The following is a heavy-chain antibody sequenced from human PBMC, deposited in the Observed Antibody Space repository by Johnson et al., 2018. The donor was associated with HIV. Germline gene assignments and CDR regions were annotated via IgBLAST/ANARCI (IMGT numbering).Heavy chain of an antibody. CDR2: IRYDGSNK. J-gene: IGHJ3*02. D-gene: IGHD1-26*01. CDR1: GFTFSSYG. Sequence: QVQLVESGGGVVQPGGSLRLSCAASGFTFSSYGMHWVRQAPGKGLEWVAFIRYDGSNKYYADSVKGRFTISRDNAKNSLYLQMNSLRAEDTALHYCANDKNRVGGTRGASDAFDIWCQGTMGTVSS. CDR3: ANDKNRVGGTRGASDAFDI. V-gene: IGHV3-30*02.